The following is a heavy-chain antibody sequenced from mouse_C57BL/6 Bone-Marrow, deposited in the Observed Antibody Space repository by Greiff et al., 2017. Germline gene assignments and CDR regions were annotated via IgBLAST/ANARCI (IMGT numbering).Heavy chain of an antibody. D-gene: IGHD1-1*01. Sequence: SGAELVKPGASVKLSCTASGFNIKDYYMHWVKQRTEQGLEWIGRIDPEDGETKYAPKFQGKATLTADTSSNTAYLQLSSLTSEDTAVYYCARPGSSYWYFDVWGTGTTVTVSS. CDR3: ARPGSSYWYFDV. J-gene: IGHJ1*03. CDR2: IDPEDGET. CDR1: GFNIKDYY. V-gene: IGHV14-2*01.